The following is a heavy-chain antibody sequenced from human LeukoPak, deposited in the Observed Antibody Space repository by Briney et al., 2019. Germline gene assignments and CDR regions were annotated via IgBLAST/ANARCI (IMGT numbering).Heavy chain of an antibody. Sequence: PGGSLRLSCAASGFTFSSYAMNWVRRAPGKGLEWVSAIRGSGDTSYYADSAKGRFTISRDNSKNTLYLQLNSLSAEDTAVYYCAKGVGSSWLRSLGFDSWGQGTLVTVSS. J-gene: IGHJ4*02. CDR1: GFTFSSYA. V-gene: IGHV3-23*01. CDR2: IRGSGDTS. CDR3: AKGVGSSWLRSLGFDS. D-gene: IGHD6-13*01.